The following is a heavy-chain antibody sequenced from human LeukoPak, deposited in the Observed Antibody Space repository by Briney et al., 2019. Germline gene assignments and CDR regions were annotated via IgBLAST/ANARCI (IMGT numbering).Heavy chain of an antibody. J-gene: IGHJ4*02. D-gene: IGHD6-19*01. CDR2: ISTSSIYI. V-gene: IGHV3-21*04. Sequence: GGSLRLSCAASGFTFSSYSMNWVRQAPGKGLEWVSSISTSSIYIYYADSVRGRFTISRDNAKNSLYLQMNSLRAEDTAVYYCARDHVISSGWPSRIGYWGQGTLVTVSS. CDR3: ARDHVISSGWPSRIGY. CDR1: GFTFSSYS.